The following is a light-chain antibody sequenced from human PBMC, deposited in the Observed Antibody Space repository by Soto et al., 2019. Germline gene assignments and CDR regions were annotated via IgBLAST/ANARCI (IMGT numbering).Light chain of an antibody. CDR3: AAWDDRVTGVV. CDR1: DSNIGSHY. CDR2: RNN. Sequence: QSVLTQPPSASGTPGQRVPISCSGSDSNIGSHYVYWYQHLPGTAPRLLILRNNERPSGVPDRFSASKSGTSASLAISGLRSEDEADYFCAAWDDRVTGVVFGGGTQLTVL. V-gene: IGLV1-47*01. J-gene: IGLJ3*02.